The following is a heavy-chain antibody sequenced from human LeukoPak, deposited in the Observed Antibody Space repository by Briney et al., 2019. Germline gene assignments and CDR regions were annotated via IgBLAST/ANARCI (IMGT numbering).Heavy chain of an antibody. CDR3: AILSVVPAKRDAFDI. Sequence: SETLSLTCTVSGGSISSGGYYWSWIRQHPGKGLEWIGYIYYSGSTYYNPSLKSRVTISVDTSKNQFSLKLSSVTAADTAVYYCAILSVVPAKRDAFDIWGQGTMVTVSS. V-gene: IGHV4-31*03. J-gene: IGHJ3*02. CDR2: IYYSGST. CDR1: GGSISSGGYY. D-gene: IGHD2-2*01.